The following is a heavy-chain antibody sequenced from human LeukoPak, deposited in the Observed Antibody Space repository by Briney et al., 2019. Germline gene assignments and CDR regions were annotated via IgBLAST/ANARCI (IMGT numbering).Heavy chain of an antibody. J-gene: IGHJ6*03. V-gene: IGHV4-4*09. CDR3: ARGGKGVRITMVRGALGYYMDV. Sequence: SETLSLTCTVSGGSISSYYWSWIRQPPGKGLEWIGYIYTSGSTNYNPSLKSRVTISVDTSKNQFSLKLSSVTTADTAVYYCARGGKGVRITMVRGALGYYMDVWGKGTTVTVSS. CDR1: GGSISSYY. CDR2: IYTSGST. D-gene: IGHD3-10*01.